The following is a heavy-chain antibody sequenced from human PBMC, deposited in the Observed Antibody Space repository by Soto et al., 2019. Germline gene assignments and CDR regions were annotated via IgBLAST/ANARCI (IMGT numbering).Heavy chain of an antibody. D-gene: IGHD6-6*01. Sequence: GGSLRLSCAASGFTFSSYSMNWVRQAPGKGLEWVSSISSSSSYIYYADSVKGRFTISRDNAKNSLYLQMNSLRAEDTAVYYCARDPSLFGLAARTEAHFDYWGQGTLVTVSS. J-gene: IGHJ4*02. V-gene: IGHV3-21*01. CDR2: ISSSSSYI. CDR3: ARDPSLFGLAARTEAHFDY. CDR1: GFTFSSYS.